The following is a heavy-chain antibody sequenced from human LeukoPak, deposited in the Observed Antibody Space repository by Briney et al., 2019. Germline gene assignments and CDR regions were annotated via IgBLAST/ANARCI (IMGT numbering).Heavy chain of an antibody. V-gene: IGHV1-8*01. CDR1: GYTFTSYD. CDR2: MNPNSGNT. CDR3: ARGMQWLEYYYYGMDV. J-gene: IGHJ6*02. Sequence: ASVKVSCKASGYTFTSYDINWVRQATGQGLEWMGWMNPNSGNTAYAQKFQGRVIMTRNTSIRKAYMELSSLRSGDTAVYYCARGMQWLEYYYYGMDVWGQGTTVTVSS. D-gene: IGHD6-19*01.